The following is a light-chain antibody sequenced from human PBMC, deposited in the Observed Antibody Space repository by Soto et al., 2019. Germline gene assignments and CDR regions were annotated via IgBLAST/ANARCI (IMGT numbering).Light chain of an antibody. Sequence: GYRVTITCRASQSISSYLNWYQQKSGKGPKLLIYKASNLQTGVPSRFSGSGSGTEFTLIISSLQPDDFATYYCQQYNSYPWTFGQGTKVDIK. CDR1: QSISSY. J-gene: IGKJ1*01. V-gene: IGKV1-5*03. CDR3: QQYNSYPWT. CDR2: KAS.